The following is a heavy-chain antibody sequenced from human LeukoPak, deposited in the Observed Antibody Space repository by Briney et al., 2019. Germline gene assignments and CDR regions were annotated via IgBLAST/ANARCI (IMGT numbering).Heavy chain of an antibody. J-gene: IGHJ5*02. CDR2: IHPNSGDT. CDR1: GYTFTDHH. V-gene: IGHV1-2*02. Sequence: GASVKVSCKASGYTFTDHHMHWVRQAPGQGLEWMGWIHPNSGDTNYAQKFQDRVTMTRDTSISTAYMELSRLRSDDTAVYYCARGTFDPWGQGTLVTVSS. CDR3: ARGTFDP.